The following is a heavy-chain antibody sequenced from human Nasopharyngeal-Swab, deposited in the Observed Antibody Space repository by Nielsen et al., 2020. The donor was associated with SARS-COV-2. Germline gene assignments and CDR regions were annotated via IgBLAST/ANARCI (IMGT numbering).Heavy chain of an antibody. Sequence: ASVKVSCKTSGYIFTDYNKHGERQAPGQGLEWMGRTDPNTGGTSSAQIFQGRVTKTRDTSISTVYIEVTSLTSDDTAVYYCARALSARTTFNCLGPWGQGTLVTVS. CDR3: ARALSARTTFNCLGP. CDR2: TDPNTGGT. D-gene: IGHD4-17*01. CDR1: GYIFTDYN. J-gene: IGHJ5*02. V-gene: IGHV1-2*06.